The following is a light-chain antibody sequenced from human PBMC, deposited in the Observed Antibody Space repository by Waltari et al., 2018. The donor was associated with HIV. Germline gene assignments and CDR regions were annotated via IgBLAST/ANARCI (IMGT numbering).Light chain of an antibody. J-gene: IGLJ2*01. CDR2: DVN. Sequence: QSALTQPASVSGSPGQSITISCTGTSSDAGSYHSVSWYRQTPGETPKLIIYDVNKRPTGISSRFSGSKSGNTASLTISGLQAEDEADFYCSSSTTSSVLVFGGGTKLTVL. V-gene: IGLV2-14*03. CDR3: SSSTTSSVLV. CDR1: SSDAGSYHS.